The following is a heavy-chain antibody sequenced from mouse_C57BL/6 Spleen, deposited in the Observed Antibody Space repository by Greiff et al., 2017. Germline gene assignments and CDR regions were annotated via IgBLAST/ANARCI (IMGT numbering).Heavy chain of an antibody. CDR3: AREPTFDY. Sequence: EVKLQESGGGLVKPGGSLKLSCAASGFTFSSYAMSWVRQTPEKRLEWVATISDGGSYTYYPDNVKGRFTISRDNAKNNLYLQMSHLKSEDTAMYYCAREPTFDYWGQGTTRTVSS. CDR1: GFTFSSYA. CDR2: ISDGGSYT. J-gene: IGHJ2*01. V-gene: IGHV5-4*01.